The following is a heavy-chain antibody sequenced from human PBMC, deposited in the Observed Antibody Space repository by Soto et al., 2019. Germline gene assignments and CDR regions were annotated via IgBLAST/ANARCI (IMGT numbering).Heavy chain of an antibody. V-gene: IGHV3-33*01. J-gene: IGHJ4*02. CDR3: ATARSITGTYFDY. CDR2: IWYDGSNK. D-gene: IGHD1-20*01. CDR1: GFTFSSYG. Sequence: QVQLVESGGGVVQPGRSLRLSCAASGFTFSSYGMHWVRQAPGKGLEWVAVIWYDGSNKYYADSVKGRFTISRDNSKNTLYLQMNSLRAEDTAVYYWATARSITGTYFDYWGQGTLVTVSS.